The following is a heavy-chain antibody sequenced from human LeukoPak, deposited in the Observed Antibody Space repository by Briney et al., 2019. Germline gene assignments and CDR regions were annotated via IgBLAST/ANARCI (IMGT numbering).Heavy chain of an antibody. CDR1: GYTLTELS. D-gene: IGHD2-2*01. V-gene: IGHV1-24*01. CDR3: ATGARYQTQNWFDP. J-gene: IGHJ5*02. CDR2: FDPEDGET. Sequence: ASVKVSCKVSGYTLTELSMHWVRQAPGKGLEWIGGFDPEDGETIYAQKFQGRVTMTEDTSTDTAYMELSSLRSEDTAVYYCATGARYQTQNWFDPWGQGTLVTVSS.